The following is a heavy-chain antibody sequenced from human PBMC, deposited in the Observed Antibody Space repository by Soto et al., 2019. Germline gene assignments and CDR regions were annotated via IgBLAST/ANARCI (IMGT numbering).Heavy chain of an antibody. CDR2: IYYSGST. J-gene: IGHJ5*02. CDR1: GGSVSSGSYY. Sequence: QVQLQESGPGLVKPSETLSLTCTVSGGSVSSGSYYWSWIRQPPGKGLEWIGYIYYSGSTNYNPPVRSRVTISADTSKNQFSLKLSSVTAADTAVYYCAKAEVAATPWFDPGGQGTLVTVSS. V-gene: IGHV4-61*01. D-gene: IGHD2-15*01. CDR3: AKAEVAATPWFDP.